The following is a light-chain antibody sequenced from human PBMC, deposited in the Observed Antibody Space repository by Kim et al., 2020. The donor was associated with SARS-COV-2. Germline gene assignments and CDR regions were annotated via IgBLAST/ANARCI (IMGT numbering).Light chain of an antibody. V-gene: IGLV2-8*01. CDR2: EVT. Sequence: GQSVTISCTGTSSDVGGYKYVSWYQQNPGKAPKLMIYEVTKRPSGVPDRFSGSRSGNTASLTVSGLQAEDEADYYCISYAGSNIFVFGTGTKAPS. CDR1: SSDVGGYKY. J-gene: IGLJ1*01. CDR3: ISYAGSNIFV.